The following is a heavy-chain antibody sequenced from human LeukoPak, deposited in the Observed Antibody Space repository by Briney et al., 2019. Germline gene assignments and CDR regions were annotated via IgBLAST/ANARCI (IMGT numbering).Heavy chain of an antibody. CDR2: IYTSGST. D-gene: IGHD3-22*01. V-gene: IGHV4-4*07. CDR1: GGSISSYY. J-gene: IGHJ4*02. Sequence: TETLSLTCTVSGGSISSYYWSWIRQPAGKGLEWIGRIYTSGSTNYNLSLKSRVTMSVDTSKNQFSVKLCSVTAADSAVYYCARDRVDWYYYDSSGWIDYWGQGTLVTVSS. CDR3: ARDRVDWYYYDSSGWIDY.